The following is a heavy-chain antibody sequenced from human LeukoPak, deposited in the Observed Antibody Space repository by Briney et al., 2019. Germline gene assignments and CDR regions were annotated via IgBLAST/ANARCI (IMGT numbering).Heavy chain of an antibody. D-gene: IGHD3-9*01. V-gene: IGHV4-61*02. CDR2: IYTSGST. J-gene: IGHJ4*02. Sequence: PSQTLSLTCTVSGGSISSGSYYWSWIRQPAGKGLEWIGRIYTSGSTNYNPSLKSRVTISVDTSKNQFSLKLSSVTAADTAVYYCARGHYDILTGYSHFDYWGQGTLVTVSS. CDR3: ARGHYDILTGYSHFDY. CDR1: GGSISSGSYY.